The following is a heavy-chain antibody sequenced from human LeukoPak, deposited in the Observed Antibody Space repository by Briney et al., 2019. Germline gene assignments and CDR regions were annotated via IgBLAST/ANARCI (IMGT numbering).Heavy chain of an antibody. D-gene: IGHD3-10*01. CDR3: AKDSVWFGETNPFDY. V-gene: IGHV3-30*02. CDR2: IRYDGSNK. J-gene: IGHJ4*02. CDR1: GFTFSSYG. Sequence: GGSLRLSCAASGFTFSSYGMHWVRQAPGKGLEWVAFIRYDGSNKYYADSVKGRFTISRDNSKDTLYLQMNSLRPEDTAVYYCAKDSVWFGETNPFDYWGQGTLVTVSS.